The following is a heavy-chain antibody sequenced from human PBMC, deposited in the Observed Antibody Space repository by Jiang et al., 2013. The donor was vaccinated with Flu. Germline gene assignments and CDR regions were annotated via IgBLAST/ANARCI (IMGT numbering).Heavy chain of an antibody. J-gene: IGHJ4*02. D-gene: IGHD3-22*01. CDR2: IYPGDSDT. CDR3: ARQAYYYDSSGYYLDY. V-gene: IGHV5-51*01. CDR1: GYSFTSYW. Sequence: GAEVKKPGESLKISCKGSGYSFTSYWIGWVRQMPGKGLEWMGIIYPGDSDTRYSPSFQGQVTISADKSISTAYLQWSSLKASDTAMYYCARQAYYYDSSGYYLDYWGQGTLVTVSS.